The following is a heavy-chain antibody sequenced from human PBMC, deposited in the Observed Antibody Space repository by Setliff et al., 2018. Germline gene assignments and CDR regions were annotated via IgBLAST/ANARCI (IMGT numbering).Heavy chain of an antibody. V-gene: IGHV4-4*08. Sequence: SETLSLTCSVSGASISSYYWSWIRQPPGKGLEWIGYIYTSGTTKYNPSLKSRVTISIDTSKSRFSLNLSSVTAADTAVYYCARIAYGSGSYYFDYWGQGTLVTVSS. D-gene: IGHD3-10*01. CDR3: ARIAYGSGSYYFDY. CDR1: GASISSYY. J-gene: IGHJ4*02. CDR2: IYTSGTT.